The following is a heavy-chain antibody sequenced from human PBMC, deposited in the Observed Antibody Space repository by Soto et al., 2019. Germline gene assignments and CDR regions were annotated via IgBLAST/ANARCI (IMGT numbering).Heavy chain of an antibody. CDR2: ISAYNGNT. Sequence: ASVKVSCKASGYTFTSYGISWVRQAPGQGLEWMGWISAYNGNTNYAQKLQGRVTMTTDTSTSTAYMELRSLRSDDTAVYYCAREGDSSSWYAGTTTHFDYWGQGTLVTVSS. V-gene: IGHV1-18*01. CDR3: AREGDSSSWYAGTTTHFDY. CDR1: GYTFTSYG. D-gene: IGHD6-13*01. J-gene: IGHJ4*02.